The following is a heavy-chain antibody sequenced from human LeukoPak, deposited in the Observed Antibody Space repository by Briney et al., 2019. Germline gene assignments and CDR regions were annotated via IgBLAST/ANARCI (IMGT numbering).Heavy chain of an antibody. CDR1: GYTFTGYY. CDR2: INPNSGGT. J-gene: IGHJ4*02. Sequence: ASVKVSCKASGYTFTGYYIHWVRQASGQGLEWMGWINPNSGGTNSAQKFQGRVTITRDTSISTAYMELSRLRSDDTAVYYCARVLFYSSGNKSNRVDYWGQGTLVTVSS. D-gene: IGHD6-19*01. CDR3: ARVLFYSSGNKSNRVDY. V-gene: IGHV1-2*02.